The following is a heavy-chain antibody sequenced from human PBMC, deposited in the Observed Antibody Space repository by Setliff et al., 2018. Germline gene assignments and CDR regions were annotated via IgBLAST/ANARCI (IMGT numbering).Heavy chain of an antibody. CDR3: AKGGTYRYFDF. J-gene: IGHJ4*02. CDR2: VYQSGTA. Sequence: SETLSLTCTVSGGPFSGASIWGWIRQPPGKGLEFIGYVYQSGTAKYDPSLESRAIMSVDASKNEISLKLKSVTAADTAVYYCAKGGTYRYFDFWGQGALVTVSS. V-gene: IGHV4-59*01. CDR1: GGPFSGAS. D-gene: IGHD1-1*01.